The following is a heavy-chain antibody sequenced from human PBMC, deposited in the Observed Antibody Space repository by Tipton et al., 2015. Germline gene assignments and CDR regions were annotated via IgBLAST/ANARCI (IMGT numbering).Heavy chain of an antibody. V-gene: IGHV4-61*01. CDR2: IYYSGST. CDR1: GGSVSSGSYY. CDR3: ARDYSNTWWFFDN. J-gene: IGHJ4*02. Sequence: TLSLTCTVSGGSVSSGSYYWSWIRQPPGKGLEWIGYIYYSGSTNYNPSLRSRVAMSMDTSKNQFSLKLSSVIAADTAVYYCARDYSNTWWFFDNWGLGTLVTVSS. D-gene: IGHD4-11*01.